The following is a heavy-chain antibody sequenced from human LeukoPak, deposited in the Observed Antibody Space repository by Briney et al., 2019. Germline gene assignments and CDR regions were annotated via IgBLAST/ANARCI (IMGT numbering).Heavy chain of an antibody. CDR3: ARAQYYYGSGSYYKDYYYYYGMDV. J-gene: IGHJ6*04. CDR1: GGSISSSNW. Sequence: SGTLSLTCAVSGGSISSSNWWSWVRQPPGKGLEWIGEIYHSGSTNYNPSLKSRVTISVDKPKNQFSLKLSSVTAADTAVYYCARAQYYYGSGSYYKDYYYYYGMDVWGKGTTVTVSS. D-gene: IGHD3-10*01. CDR2: IYHSGST. V-gene: IGHV4-4*02.